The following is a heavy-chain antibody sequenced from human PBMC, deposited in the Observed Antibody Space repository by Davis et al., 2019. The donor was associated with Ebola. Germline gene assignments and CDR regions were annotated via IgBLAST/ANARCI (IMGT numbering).Heavy chain of an antibody. CDR3: ARGGQWGRSDYYYGMDV. CDR1: GFTFSSYW. CDR2: INSDGSST. D-gene: IGHD6-19*01. Sequence: GESLKISCAASGFTFSSYWMHWVRQAPGKGLVWVSRINSDGSSTSYADSVKGRFTISRDNAKNTLYLQMNSLRAEDTAVYYCARGGQWGRSDYYYGMDVWGQGTTVTVSS. V-gene: IGHV3-74*01. J-gene: IGHJ6*02.